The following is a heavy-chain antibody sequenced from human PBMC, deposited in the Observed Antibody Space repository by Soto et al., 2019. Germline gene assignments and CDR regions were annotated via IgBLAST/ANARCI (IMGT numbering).Heavy chain of an antibody. J-gene: IGHJ4*02. CDR1: GDSISITSYY. Sequence: QLQLQESGPGLVKPSETLSLTCTVSGDSISITSYYWGWVRQPPGKGLEWIGSIHYSGSTHYNLSLQSRVTISGDASKKQFSLKLRSVTAADTAVYYCASTKDETLYFDYWGQGTLVTVSS. CDR2: IHYSGST. V-gene: IGHV4-39*01. CDR3: ASTKDETLYFDY. D-gene: IGHD2-15*01.